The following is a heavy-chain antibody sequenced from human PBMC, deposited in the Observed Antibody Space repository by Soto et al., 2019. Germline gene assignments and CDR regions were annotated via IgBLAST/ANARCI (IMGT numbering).Heavy chain of an antibody. CDR2: FDPEDGET. V-gene: IGHV1-24*01. CDR1: GYTLTELS. Sequence: ASVKVSCKVSGYTLTELSMHWVRQAPGKGLEWMGGFDPEDGETIYAQKFQGRVTMTEDTSTDTAYMELSSLRSEDTAVYYCATGATVTPAFDYWGQGTLVTVSS. D-gene: IGHD4-4*01. CDR3: ATGATVTPAFDY. J-gene: IGHJ4*02.